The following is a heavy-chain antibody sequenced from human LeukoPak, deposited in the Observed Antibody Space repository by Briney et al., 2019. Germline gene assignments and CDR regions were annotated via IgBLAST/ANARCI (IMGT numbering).Heavy chain of an antibody. V-gene: IGHV3-21*04. Sequence: GGSLRLSCAAYGFTFSSYSMNWVRQAPGKGLEWVSSISSSSSYIYYADSVKGRFTISRDNAKNSLYLQMNSLRAEDTAVYYCGGWDYDSQRPPDYWGQGTLVTVSS. CDR3: GGWDYDSQRPPDY. CDR1: GFTFSSYS. D-gene: IGHD3-22*01. CDR2: ISSSSSYI. J-gene: IGHJ4*02.